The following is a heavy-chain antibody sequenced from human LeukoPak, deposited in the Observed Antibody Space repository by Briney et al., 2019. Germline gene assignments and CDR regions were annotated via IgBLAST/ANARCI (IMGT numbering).Heavy chain of an antibody. CDR1: GGSISSSY. CDR2: IYHSGST. J-gene: IGHJ5*02. D-gene: IGHD5-18*01. Sequence: TSETLSLTCTVSGGSISSSYWSWIRQPPGKGLEWIGYIYHSGSTYYNPSLKSRVTISVDRSKNQFSLKLSSVTAADTAVYYCARGEYSLGWFDPWGQGTLVTVSS. V-gene: IGHV4-59*12. CDR3: ARGEYSLGWFDP.